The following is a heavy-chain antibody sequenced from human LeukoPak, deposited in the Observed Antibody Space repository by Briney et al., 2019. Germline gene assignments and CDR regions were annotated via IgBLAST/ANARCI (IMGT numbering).Heavy chain of an antibody. CDR3: ARGLSGPYYYYMDV. CDR2: INPNNGDT. J-gene: IGHJ6*03. Sequence: ASVEVSCKASGFTFTNYNLHWVRQAPGQGLEWMGWINPNNGDTNYAQKFQGRVTMTRDTSISTAYMELSRLRSDDTAVYYCARGLSGPYYYYMDVWGKGTSVTVSS. CDR1: GFTFTNYN. D-gene: IGHD2-15*01. V-gene: IGHV1-2*02.